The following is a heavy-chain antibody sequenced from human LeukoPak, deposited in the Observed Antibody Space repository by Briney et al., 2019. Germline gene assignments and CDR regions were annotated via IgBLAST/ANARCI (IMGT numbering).Heavy chain of an antibody. CDR1: GGSFSGYY. Sequence: PETLSLTCAVYGGSFSGYYWSWIRQPPGKGLEWIGEINHSGSTNYNPSLKSRVTISVDTSKNQFSLKLSSVTAADTAVYYCAXXSRDYYDSSGIAHWGQGTLVTVSS. J-gene: IGHJ1*01. V-gene: IGHV4-34*01. CDR3: AXXSRDYYDSSGIAH. D-gene: IGHD3-22*01. CDR2: INHSGST.